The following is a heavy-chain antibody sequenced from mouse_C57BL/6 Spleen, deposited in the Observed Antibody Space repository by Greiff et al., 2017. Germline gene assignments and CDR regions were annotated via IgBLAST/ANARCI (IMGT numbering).Heavy chain of an antibody. V-gene: IGHV1-15*01. CDR1: GYTFTDYE. Sequence: QVQLKESGAELVRPGASVTLSCKASGYTFTDYEMHWVKQTPVHGLEWIGAIDPETGGTAYNQKFKGKAILTADKSSSTAYMELRSLTSEDSAVYYCTISLRREAMDYWGQGTSVTVSS. J-gene: IGHJ4*01. CDR3: TISLRREAMDY. D-gene: IGHD1-1*01. CDR2: IDPETGGT.